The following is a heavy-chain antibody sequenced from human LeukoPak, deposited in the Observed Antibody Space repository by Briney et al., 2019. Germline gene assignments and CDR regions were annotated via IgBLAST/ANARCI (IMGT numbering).Heavy chain of an antibody. D-gene: IGHD4-17*01. CDR3: ARPAPRIHDYGDYGYFDL. V-gene: IGHV5-51*01. CDR1: GYSFTSYW. CDR2: IYPGDSDT. J-gene: IGHJ2*01. Sequence: GESLKISCKGSGYSFTSYWIGWVRQMPGKGLEWIGIIYPGDSDTRYSPSFQGQVSISADKSISTAYLQWSSLKSSDTAMYYCARPAPRIHDYGDYGYFDLWGRGTLVTVSS.